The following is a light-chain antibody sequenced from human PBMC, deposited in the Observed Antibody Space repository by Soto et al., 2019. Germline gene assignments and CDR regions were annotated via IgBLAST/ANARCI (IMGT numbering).Light chain of an antibody. CDR2: EVS. J-gene: IGLJ2*01. Sequence: QSVLTQTASVSGSPGQTITISCTGTSSDIGHYKYVSWYQHHPGKAPKLIIYEVSNRPLGISDRFSASKSGTTASLTISGLQTEDEADYYCSSYRDTNTVVFGGGTKLTVL. V-gene: IGLV2-14*01. CDR1: SSDIGHYKY. CDR3: SSYRDTNTVV.